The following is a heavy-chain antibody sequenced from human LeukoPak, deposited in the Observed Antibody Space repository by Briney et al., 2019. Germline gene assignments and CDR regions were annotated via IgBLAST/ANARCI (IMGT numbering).Heavy chain of an antibody. V-gene: IGHV4-31*03. J-gene: IGHJ5*02. CDR1: GGSISSGGYY. CDR3: ARVRYCSSTSCYVRFDP. CDR2: IYYSGST. Sequence: SKTLSLTCTVSGGSISSGGYYWSWIRQHPGKGLEWIGYIYYSGSTYYNPSLKSRVTISVDTSKNQFSLKLSSVTAADTAVYYCARVRYCSSTSCYVRFDPWGQGTLVTVSS. D-gene: IGHD2-2*01.